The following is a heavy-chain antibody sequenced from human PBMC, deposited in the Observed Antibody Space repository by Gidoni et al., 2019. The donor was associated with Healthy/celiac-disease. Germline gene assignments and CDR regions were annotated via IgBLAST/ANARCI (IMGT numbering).Heavy chain of an antibody. V-gene: IGHV3-23*01. CDR3: AKDPNIAVAGGDY. CDR2: MRGSGGST. CDR1: GFTFLSYA. D-gene: IGHD6-19*01. J-gene: IGHJ4*02. Sequence: EVQLLESGGGLVQPGGSLRISCAASGFTFLSYAMSWVRQGPGKGLEWVSAMRGSGGSTYYADSVKGRFTISRDNSKNTLYLQMNSLRAEDTAVYYCAKDPNIAVAGGDYWGQGTLVTVSS.